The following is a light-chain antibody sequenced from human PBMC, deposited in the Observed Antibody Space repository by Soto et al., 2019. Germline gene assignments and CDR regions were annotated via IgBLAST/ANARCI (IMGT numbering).Light chain of an antibody. V-gene: IGKV3-20*01. CDR2: GAS. J-gene: IGKJ5*01. CDR1: QSVSSSY. Sequence: EIVLTQSPGTLSLSPGERATLSCRASQSVSSSYLAWYQQKPGQAPRLLIYGASSRATGIPDRFSGSGSGTDFTLTISRLEPEDFAVYYCQQYGSSPLVTFGQVKRLEIK. CDR3: QQYGSSPLVT.